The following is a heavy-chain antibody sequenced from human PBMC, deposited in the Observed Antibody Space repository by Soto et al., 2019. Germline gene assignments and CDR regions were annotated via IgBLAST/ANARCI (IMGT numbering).Heavy chain of an antibody. J-gene: IGHJ4*02. CDR3: AVGVKGDFDY. D-gene: IGHD1-26*01. V-gene: IGHV3-73*01. CDR1: GFTFSGSA. Sequence: GSLRLSCAASGFTFSGSAIHWVRQASGKGPEWVGRIRSKAYNYATPYAASVRGRFTISRDDSKNTAYLQMNSLKTEDTAVYYRAVGVKGDFDYWGQGTLVTVSS. CDR2: IRSKAYNYAT.